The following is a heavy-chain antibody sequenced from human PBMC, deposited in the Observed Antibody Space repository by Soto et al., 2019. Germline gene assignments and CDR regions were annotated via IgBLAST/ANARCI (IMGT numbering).Heavy chain of an antibody. V-gene: IGHV3-30-3*01. Sequence: QVQLVESGGGVVQPGRSLRLSCAASGFTFSSYAMHWVRQAPGKGLEWVAVISYDGSNKYYADSVKGRFTISRDNSKNTLYLQMNSLRAEDTAVYWSAVATDEGAFDIWGQRTMVTVSS. CDR1: GFTFSSYA. J-gene: IGHJ3*02. CDR3: AVATDEGAFDI. CDR2: ISYDGSNK. D-gene: IGHD6-19*01.